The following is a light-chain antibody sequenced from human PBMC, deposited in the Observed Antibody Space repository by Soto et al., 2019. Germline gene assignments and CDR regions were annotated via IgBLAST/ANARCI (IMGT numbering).Light chain of an antibody. Sequence: DIQMTQSPSSLSASVGDRVSITCRASQSISNYLNWYQHKPGKAPNLLIYAASRLQSGVPSRFSGSGSGTDFTLTISSLQPDDYATYHCQQSYSFPFTFRPGTKVDIK. CDR3: QQSYSFPFT. CDR2: AAS. J-gene: IGKJ3*01. V-gene: IGKV1-39*01. CDR1: QSISNY.